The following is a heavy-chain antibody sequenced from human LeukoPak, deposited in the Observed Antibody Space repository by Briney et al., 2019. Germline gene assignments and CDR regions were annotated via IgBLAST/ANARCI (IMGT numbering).Heavy chain of an antibody. CDR3: AREDGGKADI. Sequence: GGSLRLSCAASGFTFSSYSMNWVRQAPGKGLEWVSSISSSSSTKDYADSVKGRFSISRDNAKNSLYLQMKSLRDEDTAVYYCAREDGGKADIWGQGTMVTVSS. CDR2: ISSSSSTK. V-gene: IGHV3-48*02. J-gene: IGHJ3*02. D-gene: IGHD4-23*01. CDR1: GFTFSSYS.